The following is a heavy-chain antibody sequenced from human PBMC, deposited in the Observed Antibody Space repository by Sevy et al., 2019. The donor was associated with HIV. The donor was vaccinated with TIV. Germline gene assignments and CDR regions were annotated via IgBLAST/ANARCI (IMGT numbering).Heavy chain of an antibody. CDR1: GGTFSSYA. J-gene: IGHJ3*02. V-gene: IGHV1-69*06. CDR3: ARDRRSGGRESAFDI. CDR2: IIPIFGTA. Sequence: ASVKVSCKASGGTFSSYAISWVRQAPGQGLEWMGGIIPIFGTANYAQKFQGRVTITADKSTSTAYMGLSSLRSEDTAVYYCARDRRSGGRESAFDIWGQGTMVTVSS. D-gene: IGHD3-3*01.